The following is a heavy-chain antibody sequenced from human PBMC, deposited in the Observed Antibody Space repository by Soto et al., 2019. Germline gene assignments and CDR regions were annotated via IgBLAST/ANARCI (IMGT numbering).Heavy chain of an antibody. Sequence: PGGSLRLSCVASGFTFRTYAMNWVRRAPGKGLEWVSALSGSGGNTYYAVSVEGRFTISRDNSKNTLYLHMNTLRAEDTAVYYCARDHDDFWSGYAYFDSWGQGTLVTVSS. CDR1: GFTFRTYA. V-gene: IGHV3-23*01. CDR3: ARDHDDFWSGYAYFDS. CDR2: LSGSGGNT. D-gene: IGHD3-3*01. J-gene: IGHJ4*02.